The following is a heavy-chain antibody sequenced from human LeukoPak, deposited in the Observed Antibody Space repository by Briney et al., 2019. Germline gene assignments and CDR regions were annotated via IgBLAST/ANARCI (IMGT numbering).Heavy chain of an antibody. CDR3: AKALSGTLAGNFDY. Sequence: PGGSLRLPCAASGFTFSSYAMNWVRQAPGKGLEWVSTITGSGGSTYCADSVKGRFTVSRDNSKNTLYLQMNSLRAEDTAVYYCAKALSGTLAGNFDYWGQGTLVTVSS. V-gene: IGHV3-23*01. D-gene: IGHD1-1*01. J-gene: IGHJ4*02. CDR1: GFTFSSYA. CDR2: ITGSGGST.